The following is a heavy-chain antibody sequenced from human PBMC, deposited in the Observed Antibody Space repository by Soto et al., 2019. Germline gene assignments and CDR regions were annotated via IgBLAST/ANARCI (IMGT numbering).Heavy chain of an antibody. V-gene: IGHV3-33*01. CDR1: GFTFSSYG. J-gene: IGHJ4*02. CDR2: IWYDGGNK. D-gene: IGHD6-13*01. CDR3: ARETDSSSWYLSMHY. Sequence: QVQLVESGGGVVQPGRSLRLSCAASGFTFSSYGMHWVRQAPGKGLEWVAVIWYDGGNKYYADSVKGRFTISRDNSKNTLYLQMNSLRAEDTAVYYCARETDSSSWYLSMHYWGQGTLVTVSS.